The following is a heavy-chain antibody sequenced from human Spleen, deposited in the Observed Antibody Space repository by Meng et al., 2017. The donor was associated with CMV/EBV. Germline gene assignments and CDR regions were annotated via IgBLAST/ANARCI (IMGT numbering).Heavy chain of an antibody. D-gene: IGHD6-19*01. Sequence: CTVSGGSISSSSYYWGWIRQPPGKGLEWIGSIYYSGSTYYNPSLKSRVTISVDTSKNQFSLKLSSMTAADTAVYYCASSQWIVRHIDYWGQGTLVTVSS. J-gene: IGHJ4*02. CDR2: IYYSGST. V-gene: IGHV4-39*07. CDR1: GGSISSSSYY. CDR3: ASSQWIVRHIDY.